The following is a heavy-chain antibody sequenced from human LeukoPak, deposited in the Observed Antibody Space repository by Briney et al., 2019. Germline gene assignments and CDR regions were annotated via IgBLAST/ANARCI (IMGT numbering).Heavy chain of an antibody. CDR2: ISWNSGSI. V-gene: IGHV3-9*01. CDR1: GFTFDDYA. Sequence: QTGGSLRLSCAASGFTFDDYAMRWVRQAPGKGLEWVSGISWNSGSIGYADSVKGRFTISRDNAKNSLYLQMNSLRAEDTVLYYCAKGQYYDFWSGYPADHAFYIWGQGTMVTVSS. J-gene: IGHJ3*02. CDR3: AKGQYYDFWSGYPADHAFYI. D-gene: IGHD3-3*01.